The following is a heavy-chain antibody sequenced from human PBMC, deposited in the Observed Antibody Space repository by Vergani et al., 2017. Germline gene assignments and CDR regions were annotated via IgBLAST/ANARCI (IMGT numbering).Heavy chain of an antibody. D-gene: IGHD4-17*01. J-gene: IGHJ4*02. CDR2: ISGSGGST. Sequence: EVQLLESGGGLVQPGGSLRLSCAASGFTFSSYAMSWVRQAPGKGLEWVSVISGSGGSTYYADSVKGRFTISRDNSKNTLYLQMNRLRAQDAAVYYCASHEGSDYGDYVRWGWGVRGVEGYFNYWGQGTLVTVSS. CDR3: ASHEGSDYGDYVRWGWGVRGVEGYFNY. V-gene: IGHV3-23*01. CDR1: GFTFSSYA.